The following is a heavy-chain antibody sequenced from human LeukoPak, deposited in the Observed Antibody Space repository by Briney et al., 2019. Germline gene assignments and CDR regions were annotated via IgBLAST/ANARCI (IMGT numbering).Heavy chain of an antibody. D-gene: IGHD4-17*01. J-gene: IGHJ4*02. Sequence: GGSLRLSCAASGFTFSSYSMNWVRQAPGKGLEWVSSISSSSSYIYYADSVKGRFTISRDNAKNSLYLQMNSLRAEDTAAYYCARDLNTVTTYYFDYWGQGTLVTVSS. CDR2: ISSSSSYI. CDR1: GFTFSSYS. V-gene: IGHV3-21*01. CDR3: ARDLNTVTTYYFDY.